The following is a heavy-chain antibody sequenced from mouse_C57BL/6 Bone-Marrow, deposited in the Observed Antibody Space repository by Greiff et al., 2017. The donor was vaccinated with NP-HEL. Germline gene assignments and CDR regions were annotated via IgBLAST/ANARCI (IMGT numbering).Heavy chain of an antibody. V-gene: IGHV1-61*01. J-gene: IGHJ4*01. CDR1: GYTFTSYW. CDR2: IYPSDSET. CDR3: ARSPRQLRLRRKDAMDY. Sequence: QVQLQQPGAELVRPGSSVKLSCKASGYTFTSYWMDWVKQRPGQGLEWIGNIYPSDSETHYNQKFQDKATLTVDKSSSTAYMQLISLTSEDSAVYYCARSPRQLRLRRKDAMDYWGQGTSVTVSS. D-gene: IGHD3-2*02.